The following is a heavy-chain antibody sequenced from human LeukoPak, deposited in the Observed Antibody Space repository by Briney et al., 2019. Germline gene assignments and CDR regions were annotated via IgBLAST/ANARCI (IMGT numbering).Heavy chain of an antibody. CDR2: MNPNSGNT. V-gene: IGHV1-8*01. CDR3: ARAPRRFLEWLLSSEKFDY. J-gene: IGHJ4*02. D-gene: IGHD3-3*01. Sequence: ASVKVSCKASGYTFTSYDINWVRQATGQGLEWMGWMNPNSGNTGYAQKFQGRVTMTRNTSISTAYMELSSLRSEDTAVYYCARAPRRFLEWLLSSEKFDYWGQGTLVTVSS. CDR1: GYTFTSYD.